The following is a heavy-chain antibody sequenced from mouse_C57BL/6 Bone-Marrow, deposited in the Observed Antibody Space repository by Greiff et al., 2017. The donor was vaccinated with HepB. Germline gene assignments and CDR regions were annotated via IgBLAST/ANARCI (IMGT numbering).Heavy chain of an antibody. J-gene: IGHJ3*01. V-gene: IGHV5-4*01. Sequence: EVKLMESGGGLVKPGGSLKLSCAASGFTFSSYAMSWVRQTPEKRLEWVATISDGGSYTYYPDNVKGRFTISRDNAKNNLYLQMSHLKSEDTAMYYCARDFSLYYYGTWFAYWGQGTLVTVSA. CDR2: ISDGGSYT. CDR3: ARDFSLYYYGTWFAY. CDR1: GFTFSSYA. D-gene: IGHD1-1*01.